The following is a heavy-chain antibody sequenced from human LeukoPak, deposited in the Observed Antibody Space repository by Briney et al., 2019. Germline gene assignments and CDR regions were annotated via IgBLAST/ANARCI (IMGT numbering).Heavy chain of an antibody. Sequence: SETLSLTCAVYGGSFSGYYWSWIRQPPGKGLEWIGEINHSGSTNYNPSLKSRVTISVDTFKNQFSLKLSSVTAADTAVYYCARALRQPGYFQHWGQGTLVTVSS. CDR2: INHSGST. D-gene: IGHD1-14*01. J-gene: IGHJ1*01. CDR3: ARALRQPGYFQH. V-gene: IGHV4-34*01. CDR1: GGSFSGYY.